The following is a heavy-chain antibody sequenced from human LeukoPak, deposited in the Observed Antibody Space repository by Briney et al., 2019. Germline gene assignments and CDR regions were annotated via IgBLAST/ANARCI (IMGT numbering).Heavy chain of an antibody. CDR2: IKNAAIDT. J-gene: IGHJ6*03. D-gene: IGHD3-10*01. CDR3: ARGGYGHNMDV. Sequence: GGSLRLSCVGSGFMFSNYYMYWVRQAPGKGLVWVSRIKNAAIDTIYADSVKGRFTVSRDNAKNTVYLQMSSLRAEDTAVYYCARGGYGHNMDVWGEGTTVTVSS. CDR1: GFMFSNYY. V-gene: IGHV3-74*01.